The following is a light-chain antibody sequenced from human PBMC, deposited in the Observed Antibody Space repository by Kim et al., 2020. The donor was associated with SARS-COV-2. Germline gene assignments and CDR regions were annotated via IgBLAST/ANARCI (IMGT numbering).Light chain of an antibody. CDR1: TGAVTPTHY. CDR3: LLSFSGIRV. J-gene: IGLJ3*02. V-gene: IGLV7-46*01. CDR2: DTG. Sequence: PGETVTLTCRSSTGAVTPTHYPSWFQQNPGEVPRTLIFDTGSRHSWTPARFSGSLSGDKAALTLAGALPEDEADYYCLLSFSGIRVFGGGTQLTVL.